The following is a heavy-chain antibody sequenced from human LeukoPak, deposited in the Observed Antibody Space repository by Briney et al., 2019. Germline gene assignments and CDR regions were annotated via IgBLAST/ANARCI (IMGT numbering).Heavy chain of an antibody. CDR3: ARGSASDY. V-gene: IGHV4-34*01. CDR1: GGSFSGYY. J-gene: IGHJ4*02. CDR2: INHSGST. Sequence: PSETLSLTCAVYGGSFSGYYWSWIRQPPGKGLEWIGEINHSGSTNYNPSLKSRVTISVDTSKNQFSLKLSSVTAADTAVYYCARGSASDYWGQGTLVTVSS.